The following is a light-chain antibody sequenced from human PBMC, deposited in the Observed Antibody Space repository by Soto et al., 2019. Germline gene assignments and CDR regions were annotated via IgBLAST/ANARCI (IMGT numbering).Light chain of an antibody. J-gene: IGKJ5*01. Sequence: EVVMTQSPGTLSVSPGGRATLSCRASRSLTTNLAWYQKKPGQAPRLLIHDASTRASGIPARFSGRGSGTEFTLTISCLQSEDFAVYYCQQYDDWPLTFGQGTRLETK. CDR2: DAS. V-gene: IGKV3-15*01. CDR3: QQYDDWPLT. CDR1: RSLTTN.